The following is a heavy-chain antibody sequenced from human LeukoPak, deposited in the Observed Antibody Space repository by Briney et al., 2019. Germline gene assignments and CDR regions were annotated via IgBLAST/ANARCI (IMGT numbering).Heavy chain of an antibody. J-gene: IGHJ5*02. CDR1: GGTFSSYA. CDR3: ACTKGYSSSWYNWFDP. D-gene: IGHD6-13*01. V-gene: IGHV1-69*06. CDR2: IIPIFGTA. Sequence: ASVKVSCKASGGTFSSYAISWVRQAPGQGLGWMGGIIPIFGTANYAQKFQGRVTITADKSTSTAYMELSSLRSEDTAVYYCACTKGYSSSWYNWFDPWGQGTLVTVSS.